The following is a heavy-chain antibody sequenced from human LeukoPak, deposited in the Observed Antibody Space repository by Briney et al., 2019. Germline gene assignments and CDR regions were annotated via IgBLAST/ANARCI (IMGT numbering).Heavy chain of an antibody. J-gene: IGHJ6*02. CDR2: ISYDGSNK. Sequence: SLRLSCAASGFTFSSYAMHWVRQAPGKGLEWVAVISYDGSNKYYADAVKGRFTISRDNSKNTLYLQMNSLRAEDTAVYYCARDLTVTDYYYYGMDVWGQGTTVTVSS. CDR1: GFTFSSYA. V-gene: IGHV3-30-3*01. CDR3: ARDLTVTDYYYYGMDV. D-gene: IGHD4-11*01.